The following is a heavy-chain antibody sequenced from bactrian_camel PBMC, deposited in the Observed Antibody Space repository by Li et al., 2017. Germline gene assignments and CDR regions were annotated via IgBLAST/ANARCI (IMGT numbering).Heavy chain of an antibody. D-gene: IGHD2*01. V-gene: IGHV3S53*01. Sequence: HVQLVESGGDSVQAGGSLRLSCAASGYTFTSVLMGWFRQAPGKGREGVARICNDGTTGYSDSAKGRFTISKDSAKNTLYLQMNSLKPEDTAIYYCAAERGPDCSGALCTSGLTYCYWAQGTQVTVS. J-gene: IGHJ4*01. CDR2: ICNDGTT. CDR3: AAERGPDCSGALCTSGLTYCY. CDR1: GYTFTSVL.